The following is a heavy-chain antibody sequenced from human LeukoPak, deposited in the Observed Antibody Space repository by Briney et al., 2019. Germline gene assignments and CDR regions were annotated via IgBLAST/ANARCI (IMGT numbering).Heavy chain of an antibody. CDR1: GFTFSSYE. CDR2: ISSSGDII. V-gene: IGHV3-48*03. Sequence: PGGSLRLSCAASGFTFSSYEMNWVRQAPRMGLEWLSYISSSGDIIYYADSVRGRLTFSRDNAKNSLYLQMNSLRAEDTAVYYCARVGRDSQHLDYWGPGTLVTVSS. CDR3: ARVGRDSQHLDY. D-gene: IGHD2-15*01. J-gene: IGHJ4*02.